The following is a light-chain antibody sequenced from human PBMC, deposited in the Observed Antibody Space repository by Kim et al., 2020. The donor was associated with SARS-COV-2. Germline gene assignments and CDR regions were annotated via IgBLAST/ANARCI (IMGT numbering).Light chain of an antibody. CDR3: QQYSISPLT. Sequence: SPGERATLFCRTSQSVSRSYLAWYQQKPGQAPRLLIYGASSRATGCPDRFSGSGSGTDFTLTISRLEPEDFAVYYCQQYSISPLTFGGGTKVEIK. J-gene: IGKJ4*01. CDR1: QSVSRSY. CDR2: GAS. V-gene: IGKV3-20*01.